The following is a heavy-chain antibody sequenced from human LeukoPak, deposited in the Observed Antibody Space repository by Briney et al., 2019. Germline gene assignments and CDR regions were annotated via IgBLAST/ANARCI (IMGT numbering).Heavy chain of an antibody. Sequence: SETLSLTCTVSGGSISSYYWSWIRQPAGKGLEWIGRIYTSGSTNYNPSPKSRVTMSVDTSKNQFSLKLSSVTAADTAVYYCAREGEYSSSSGAYYFDSWGQGTLVTVSS. CDR2: IYTSGST. J-gene: IGHJ4*02. CDR3: AREGEYSSSSGAYYFDS. D-gene: IGHD6-6*01. V-gene: IGHV4-4*07. CDR1: GGSISSYY.